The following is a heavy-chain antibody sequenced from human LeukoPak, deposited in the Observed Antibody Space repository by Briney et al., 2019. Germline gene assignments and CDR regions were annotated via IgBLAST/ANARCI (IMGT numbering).Heavy chain of an antibody. CDR1: GFTFSTYS. Sequence: GGSLRLSCAASGFTFSTYSMHWVRQAPGKGLVWVSYIKPDGSDTTYADSVKGRFTISRDNAKNTLYLQMNSLRAEDTAVYYCARAQEDYGDIDYWGQGTLVTVSS. D-gene: IGHD4-17*01. V-gene: IGHV3-74*01. J-gene: IGHJ4*02. CDR3: ARAQEDYGDIDY. CDR2: IKPDGSDT.